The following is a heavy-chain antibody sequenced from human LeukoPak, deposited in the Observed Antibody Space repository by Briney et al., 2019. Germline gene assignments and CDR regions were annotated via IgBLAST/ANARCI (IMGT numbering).Heavy chain of an antibody. Sequence: ASVKVSCKASGYTFTSYGISWVRQAPGQGLEWMGWISAYNGNTNYAQKFQGRVTMTEDTSTDTAYMELSSLRSEDTAVYYCATPMAAADAFDIWGQGTMVTVSS. J-gene: IGHJ3*02. CDR2: ISAYNGNT. V-gene: IGHV1-18*01. CDR1: GYTFTSYG. CDR3: ATPMAAADAFDI. D-gene: IGHD6-25*01.